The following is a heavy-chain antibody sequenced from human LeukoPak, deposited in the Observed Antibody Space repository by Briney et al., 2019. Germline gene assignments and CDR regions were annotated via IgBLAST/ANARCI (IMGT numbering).Heavy chain of an antibody. CDR3: ARDRAWNYFDY. CDR1: GFTFSRHG. V-gene: IGHV3-30*03. D-gene: IGHD3-3*01. CDR2: ISNDGSRK. J-gene: IGHJ4*02. Sequence: GGSLRLSCAPSGFTFSRHGMHWVRQAPGKGLEWVAIISNDGSRKYYAHSVEGRFTISRDNSKNTLYLQMDSLRAEVTAVYYCARDRAWNYFDYWGQGTLVTVSS.